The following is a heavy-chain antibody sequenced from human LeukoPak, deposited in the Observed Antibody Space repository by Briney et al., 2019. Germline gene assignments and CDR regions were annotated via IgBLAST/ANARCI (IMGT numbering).Heavy chain of an antibody. CDR1: GFTFSSYS. D-gene: IGHD3-16*01. Sequence: GGSLRLSCAASGFTFSSYSMNWVRQAPGKGLEWVSSISSGSSYIYYADSVKGRFTISRDNAKNSLYLQMNSLRAEDTAVYYCARVGFGGFDPWGQGTLVTVSS. CDR3: ARVGFGGFDP. V-gene: IGHV3-21*01. J-gene: IGHJ5*02. CDR2: ISSGSSYI.